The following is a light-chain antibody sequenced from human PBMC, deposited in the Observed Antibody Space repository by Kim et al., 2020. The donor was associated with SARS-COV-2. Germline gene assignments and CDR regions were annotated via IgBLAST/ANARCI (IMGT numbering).Light chain of an antibody. CDR1: SLRRYY. CDR3: KSRDSSGNVV. CDR2: GKN. Sequence: SSELTQDPAVSVALGQTVRITCQGDSLRRYYASWYQQKPGQAPVLVIYGKNNRPSGIPDRFSGSSSGNTASLTITRAQAEEEADYYCKSRDSSGNVVFGG. J-gene: IGLJ2*01. V-gene: IGLV3-19*01.